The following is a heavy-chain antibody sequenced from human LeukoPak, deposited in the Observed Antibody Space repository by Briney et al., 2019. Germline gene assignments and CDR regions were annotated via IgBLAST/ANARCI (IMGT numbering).Heavy chain of an antibody. D-gene: IGHD6-19*01. Sequence: ASVKVSCKASGYTFTSYYMHWVRQAPGQGLEWMGIINPSGGSTSYAQKFQGRVTMTRDTSTSTVYMELSSLRSEDTAVYYCAREASSSGWQSRDAFDPWGQGTLVTVSS. J-gene: IGHJ5*02. V-gene: IGHV1-46*01. CDR1: GYTFTSYY. CDR2: INPSGGST. CDR3: AREASSSGWQSRDAFDP.